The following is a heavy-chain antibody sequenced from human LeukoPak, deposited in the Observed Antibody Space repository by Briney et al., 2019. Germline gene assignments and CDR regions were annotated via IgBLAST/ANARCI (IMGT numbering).Heavy chain of an antibody. CDR1: GYTFTDYY. CDR2: INPNSGGT. D-gene: IGHD3-3*01. V-gene: IGHV1-2*02. CDR3: ARDSPGIWSGYLRGPAD. Sequence: GASVKVSCKASGYTFTDYYIHWVRQAPGQGLEWMGWINPNSGGTNYAQKFQGRVTMTRDTSISTAYMELSRLRSDDTAVYYCARDSPGIWSGYLRGPADWGQGTLVTVSS. J-gene: IGHJ4*02.